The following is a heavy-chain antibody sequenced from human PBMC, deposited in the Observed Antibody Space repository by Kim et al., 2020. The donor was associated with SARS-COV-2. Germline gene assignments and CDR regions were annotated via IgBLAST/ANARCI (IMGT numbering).Heavy chain of an antibody. CDR3: ARMGIVLMVYAITY. CDR1: GFTFSSYW. D-gene: IGHD2-8*01. V-gene: IGHV3-7*01. J-gene: IGHJ4*02. CDR2: IKQDGSEK. Sequence: GGSLRLSCAASGFTFSSYWMSWVRQAPGKGLEWVANIKQDGSEKYYVDSVKGRFTISRDNAKNSLYLQMNSLRAEDTAVYYCARMGIVLMVYAITYWGQGTLVTVSS.